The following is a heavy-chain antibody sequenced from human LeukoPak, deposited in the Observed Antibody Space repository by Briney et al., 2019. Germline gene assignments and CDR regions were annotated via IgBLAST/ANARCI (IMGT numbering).Heavy chain of an antibody. CDR2: INHSGST. D-gene: IGHD6-19*01. Sequence: TSETLSLTCAVYGGSFSGYYWSWIRQPPGKGLEWIGEINHSGSTNYNPSLKSRVTISVDTSKNQFSLKLSSVTAADTAVYYCARGVPPPGIAVAGLDYWGQGTLVTVSS. CDR1: GGSFSGYY. CDR3: ARGVPPPGIAVAGLDY. V-gene: IGHV4-34*01. J-gene: IGHJ4*02.